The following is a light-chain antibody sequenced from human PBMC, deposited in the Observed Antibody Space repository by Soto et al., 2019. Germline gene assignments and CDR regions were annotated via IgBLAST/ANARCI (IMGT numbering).Light chain of an antibody. CDR2: EVS. J-gene: IGLJ1*01. CDR1: SSDVGGYNY. Sequence: QSPLTQPASVSGSPGQSITISCTGTSSDVGGYNYVSWYQQHPGKAPKLMIYEVSNRPSGVSNRFSGSKSGNTASLTISGLQAEDEADYYCSSYTSGSTYVFGTGTKLTVL. V-gene: IGLV2-14*01. CDR3: SSYTSGSTYV.